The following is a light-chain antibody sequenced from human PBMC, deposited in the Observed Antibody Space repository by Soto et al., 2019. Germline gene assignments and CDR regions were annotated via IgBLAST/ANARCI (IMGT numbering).Light chain of an antibody. Sequence: DIQMTQSPTSLSASVGDRVTITCWASQGIRNFVAWYQQKPGKAPKLLIYAASTLQSGVTSRFSGSGSGTDFTLTINSLQPEDVATYSCQKYSSVPVFGPGTKVEIK. V-gene: IGKV1-27*01. CDR2: AAS. J-gene: IGKJ3*01. CDR3: QKYSSVPV. CDR1: QGIRNF.